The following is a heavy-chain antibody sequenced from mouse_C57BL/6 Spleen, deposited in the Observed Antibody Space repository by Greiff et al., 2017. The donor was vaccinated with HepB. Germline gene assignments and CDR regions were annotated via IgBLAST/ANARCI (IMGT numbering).Heavy chain of an antibody. D-gene: IGHD2-4*01. V-gene: IGHV5-17*01. CDR2: ISSGSSTI. Sequence: VQLQQSGGGLVKPGGSLKLSCAASGFTFSDYGMHWVRQAPEKGLEWVAYISSGSSTIYYADTVKGRFTISRDNAKNTLFLQMTSLRSEDTAMYYCAKGTDYDGWFAYWGQGTLVTVSA. J-gene: IGHJ3*01. CDR3: AKGTDYDGWFAY. CDR1: GFTFSDYG.